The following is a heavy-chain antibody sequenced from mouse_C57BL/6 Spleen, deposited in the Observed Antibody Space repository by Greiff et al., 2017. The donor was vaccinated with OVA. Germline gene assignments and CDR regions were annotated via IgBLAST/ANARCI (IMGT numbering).Heavy chain of an antibody. CDR2: IDPSDSET. J-gene: IGHJ3*01. CDR3: ARGTIYDGDYGCAY. Sequence: QVQLQQPGAELVRPGSSVKLSCKASGYTFTSYWMHWVKQRPIQGLEWIGNIDPSDSETHYNQKFKDKATLTVDKSSSTAYMQRDSLTSEDSAVDYCARGTIYDGDYGCAYWGQGTLVTVSA. D-gene: IGHD2-3*01. CDR1: GYTFTSYW. V-gene: IGHV1-52*01.